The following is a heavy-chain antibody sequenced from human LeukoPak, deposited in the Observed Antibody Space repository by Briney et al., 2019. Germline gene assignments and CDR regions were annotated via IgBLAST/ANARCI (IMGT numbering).Heavy chain of an antibody. Sequence: GSLRLSCADSGFTFSSYSMHLVRQAPGKGLEYVSAISSDWGSTYYANSVKGRFTISRDNSKNTLYLQMGSLRAEDMAVYYCARGTHYYGSGSHYNEPLDYWGQGTLVTVSS. CDR3: ARGTHYYGSGSHYNEPLDY. CDR1: GFTFSSYS. CDR2: ISSDWGST. J-gene: IGHJ4*02. V-gene: IGHV3-64*01. D-gene: IGHD3-10*01.